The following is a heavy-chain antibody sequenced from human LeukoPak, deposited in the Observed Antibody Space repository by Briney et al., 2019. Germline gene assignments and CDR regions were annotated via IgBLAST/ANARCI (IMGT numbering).Heavy chain of an antibody. CDR3: ATLWFGESSPGGAFDY. CDR2: INHSGST. J-gene: IGHJ4*02. CDR1: GGSFSGYY. V-gene: IGHV4-34*01. D-gene: IGHD3-10*01. Sequence: SETLSLTCAVYGGSFSGYYWSWIRQPPGKGLEWIGEINHSGSTNYNPSLKSRVTISVDTSKNQFSLKLSSVTAADTAVYYCATLWFGESSPGGAFDYWGQGTLVTVSS.